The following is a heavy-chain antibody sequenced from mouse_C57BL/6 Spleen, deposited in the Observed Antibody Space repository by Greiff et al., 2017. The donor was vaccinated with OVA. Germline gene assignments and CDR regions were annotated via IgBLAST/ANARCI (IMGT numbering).Heavy chain of an antibody. J-gene: IGHJ3*01. D-gene: IGHD2-3*01. V-gene: IGHV14-2*01. Sequence: VQLQQSGAELVKPGASVKLSCTASGFNITDYYMHWVKQRTEQGLEWIGRIDPEDGETKDAPKFQGKATITADTSSNTAYLQLSSLTSEDTAVYYCARHDGYYPWFAYWGQGTLVTVSA. CDR3: ARHDGYYPWFAY. CDR1: GFNITDYY. CDR2: IDPEDGET.